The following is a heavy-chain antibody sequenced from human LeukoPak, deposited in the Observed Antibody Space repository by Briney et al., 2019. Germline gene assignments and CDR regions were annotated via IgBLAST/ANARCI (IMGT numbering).Heavy chain of an antibody. D-gene: IGHD5-18*01. V-gene: IGHV4-34*01. CDR1: GGSFSGYY. Sequence: SETLSLTCAVYGGSFSGYYWSWIRQPPGKGLEWIGEINHSGSTNYNPSLKSRVTISVDTSKNQFSLKLSSVTAADTAAYYCARGLGIQLWTTISDYFDYWGQGTLVTVSS. CDR3: ARGLGIQLWTTISDYFDY. CDR2: INHSGST. J-gene: IGHJ4*02.